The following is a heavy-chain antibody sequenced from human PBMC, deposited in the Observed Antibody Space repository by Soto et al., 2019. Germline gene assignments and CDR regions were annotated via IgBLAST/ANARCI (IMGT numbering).Heavy chain of an antibody. Sequence: EVQLLESGGGLVQPGGSLRLSCAASGFTFSGFAMNLVRQPPRKGLEWVSSVDYTGSYTFYAASVKGRFTISRDNSKNMVYLELNSLSAVDTDVYYCAKRSGGCCEFDYWGQGTLVIVSS. V-gene: IGHV3-23*01. D-gene: IGHD2-15*01. J-gene: IGHJ4*02. CDR2: VDYTGSYT. CDR3: AKRSGGCCEFDY. CDR1: GFTFSGFA.